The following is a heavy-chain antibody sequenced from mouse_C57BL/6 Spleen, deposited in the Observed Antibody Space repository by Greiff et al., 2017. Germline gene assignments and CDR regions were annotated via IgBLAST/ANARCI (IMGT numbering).Heavy chain of an antibody. J-gene: IGHJ2*01. CDR3: AKDFCGNGGY. D-gene: IGHD2-1*01. V-gene: IGHV5-4*01. CDR2: ISDGGSYT. CDR1: GFTFSSYA. Sequence: EVQVVESGGGLVKPGGSLKLSCAASGFTFSSYAMSWVRQTPEKRLEWVATISDGGSYTYYPDNVKGRFTISRDNAKNNLYLQMSNLKSEDTAMYYCAKDFCGNGGYWGQGTTLTVSS.